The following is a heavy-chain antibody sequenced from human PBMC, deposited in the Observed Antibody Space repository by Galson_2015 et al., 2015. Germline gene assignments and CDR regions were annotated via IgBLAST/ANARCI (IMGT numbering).Heavy chain of an antibody. J-gene: IGHJ4*02. D-gene: IGHD3-10*01. V-gene: IGHV3-23*01. CDR3: ARESSFGSRYFDY. Sequence: SLRLSCAASGFTFSSYAMSWVRQAPGKGLEWVSAISGSGGSTYYADSVKGRFTISRDNSKNTLYLQMNSLRAEDTAVYYCARESSFGSRYFDYWGQGTLVTVSS. CDR2: ISGSGGST. CDR1: GFTFSSYA.